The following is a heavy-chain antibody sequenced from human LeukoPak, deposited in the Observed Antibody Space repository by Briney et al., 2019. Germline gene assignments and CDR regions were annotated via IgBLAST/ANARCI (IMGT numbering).Heavy chain of an antibody. CDR2: ISYDGSNK. CDR1: GFTFSNYA. V-gene: IGHV3-30-3*01. Sequence: GGSLRLSCAASGFTFSNYAMHWVRQAPGKGLEWVAVISYDGSNKYYADSVRGRFTISRDNSKNTLYLQMNSLRAEDTAVYFCTTVLYIVGARGAFDIWRQGTTVTVSS. CDR3: TTVLYIVGARGAFDI. J-gene: IGHJ3*02. D-gene: IGHD1-26*01.